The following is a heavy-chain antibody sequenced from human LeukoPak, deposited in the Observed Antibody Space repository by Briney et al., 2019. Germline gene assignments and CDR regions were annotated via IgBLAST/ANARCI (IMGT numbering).Heavy chain of an antibody. J-gene: IGHJ3*02. D-gene: IGHD6-13*01. CDR2: ISGSGGST. Sequence: GGSLRLSCAASGFTFSSYAMNWVRQAPGKGLEWVSAISGSGGSTHYADSVKGRFTISRDNSKNTLYLQMNSLRAEDTAVYYCAKRYSTSLAFDIWGQGTMVSVSS. CDR1: GFTFSSYA. V-gene: IGHV3-23*01. CDR3: AKRYSTSLAFDI.